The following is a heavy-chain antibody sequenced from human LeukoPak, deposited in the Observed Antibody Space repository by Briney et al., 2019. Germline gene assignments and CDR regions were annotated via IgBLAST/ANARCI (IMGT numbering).Heavy chain of an antibody. CDR2: IYYSGST. Sequence: SETVSLLCTVCGGSISSSSDLWRWIPRPRGEGLEWIGSIYYSGSTYYTPSLKSRVTISVDTSKNQLSLKLSSVPAADTAVYYCATVPRSLGYSYGPFDYWGQGTLVTVSS. D-gene: IGHD5-18*01. V-gene: IGHV4-39*01. J-gene: IGHJ4*02. CDR3: ATVPRSLGYSYGPFDY. CDR1: GGSISSSSDL.